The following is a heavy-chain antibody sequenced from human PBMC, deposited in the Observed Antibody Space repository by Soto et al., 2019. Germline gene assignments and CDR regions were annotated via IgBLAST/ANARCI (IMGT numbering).Heavy chain of an antibody. CDR1: GLTFSSYA. J-gene: IGHJ4*02. D-gene: IGHD3-22*01. V-gene: IGHV3-30-3*01. CDR2: ISYDGSNK. CDR3: ARESDYYDSSGYYGYFDY. Sequence: GGSLRLSCAASGLTFSSYAMHWVRQAPGKGLEWVAVISYDGSNKYYADPVKGRFTISRDNSKNTLYLQMNSLRAEDTAVYYCARESDYYDSSGYYGYFDYWGQGTLVTVSS.